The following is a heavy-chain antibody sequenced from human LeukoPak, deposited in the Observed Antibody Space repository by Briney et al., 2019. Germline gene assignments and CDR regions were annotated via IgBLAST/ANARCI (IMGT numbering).Heavy chain of an antibody. V-gene: IGHV1-69*04. J-gene: IGHJ6*02. Sequence: SVKVSCKASGGTFTSYAFSWVRRAPGQGLEWMGRIIPLIGVTDSAQKFRDRVTITADKSTSTAYMELSSLRSEDTAVYYCATYNVDNYDTSDGMDVWGQGTSVTVSS. D-gene: IGHD3-22*01. CDR2: IIPLIGVT. CDR3: ATYNVDNYDTSDGMDV. CDR1: GGTFTSYA.